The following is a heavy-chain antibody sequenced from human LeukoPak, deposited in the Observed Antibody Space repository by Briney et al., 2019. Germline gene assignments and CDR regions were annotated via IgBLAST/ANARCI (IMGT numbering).Heavy chain of an antibody. D-gene: IGHD2-2*01. J-gene: IGHJ3*02. Sequence: GGSLRLSCRASGFTFSRYGMNWVRQAPGRGGEWLSYTSGSRGSTIYYAQAVRGRFTISRDDAKNTLYLQMNSLRAEDTAVYYCARDRAYCSSTSCEGILDAFDIWGQGTMVTVSS. CDR2: TSGSRGSTI. CDR1: GFTFSRYG. CDR3: ARDRAYCSSTSCEGILDAFDI. V-gene: IGHV3-48*01.